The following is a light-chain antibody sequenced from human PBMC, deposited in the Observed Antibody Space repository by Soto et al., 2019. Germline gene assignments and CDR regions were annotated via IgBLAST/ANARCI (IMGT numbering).Light chain of an antibody. CDR2: AGS. Sequence: AIQLTHSPFSLSASMGDTVTITCRARQGVGNDLAWYRQRPGKAPKLVIYAGSKSHSGVSSRFSGSGSGTDFVLTIRDLQPDDLATYFCLQDYTYPLTFGGGTKLEI. V-gene: IGKV1-6*01. CDR1: QGVGND. CDR3: LQDYTYPLT. J-gene: IGKJ4*01.